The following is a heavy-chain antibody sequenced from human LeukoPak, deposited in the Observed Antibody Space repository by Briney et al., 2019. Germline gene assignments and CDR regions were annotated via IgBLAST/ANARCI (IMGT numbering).Heavy chain of an antibody. D-gene: IGHD2-2*01. CDR3: ARIWGDIVVVPAAIYYYYYMDV. Sequence: PSQTLSPTCTVSGGSISSGGYYWSWIRQHPGKGLEWIGYIYYSGSTYYNPSLKSRVTISVDTSKNQFSLKLSSVTAADTAVYYCARIWGDIVVVPAAIYYYYYMDVWGKGTTVTVSS. J-gene: IGHJ6*03. CDR2: IYYSGST. CDR1: GGSISSGGYY. V-gene: IGHV4-31*03.